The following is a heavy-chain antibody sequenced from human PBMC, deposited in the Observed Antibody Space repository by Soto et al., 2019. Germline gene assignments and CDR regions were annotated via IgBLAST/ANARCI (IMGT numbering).Heavy chain of an antibody. D-gene: IGHD1-26*01. CDR2: ISGSSRTI. V-gene: IGHV3-48*02. J-gene: IGHJ6*02. CDR3: ARLVGATAYYYYGMDV. CDR1: GFTFSSYS. Sequence: EVQLVESGGGLVQPGGSLRLSCAASGFTFSSYSMNWVRQAPGKGLEWVSYISGSSRTIYYADSVKGRFSISRDNAKNSLYLQMSSLRDEDPAVYFCARLVGATAYYYYGMDVWGQGTTVTVSS.